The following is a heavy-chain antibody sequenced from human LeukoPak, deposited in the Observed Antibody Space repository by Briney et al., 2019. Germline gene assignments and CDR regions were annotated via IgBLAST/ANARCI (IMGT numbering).Heavy chain of an antibody. Sequence: GGSLRLSCAASGFTVSSNYMSWVRQAPGKGLEWVSVIYSGGSTYYADSVKGRFTISRDNSKNTLYLQMNSLRAEDTAVYYCARGGYYDSSGPSGYWGQGTLVTVSS. D-gene: IGHD3-22*01. CDR2: IYSGGST. CDR3: ARGGYYDSSGPSGY. CDR1: GFTVSSNY. V-gene: IGHV3-66*02. J-gene: IGHJ4*02.